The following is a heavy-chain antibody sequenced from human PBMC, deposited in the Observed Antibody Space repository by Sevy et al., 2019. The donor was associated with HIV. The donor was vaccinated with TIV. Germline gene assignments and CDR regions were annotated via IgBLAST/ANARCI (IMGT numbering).Heavy chain of an antibody. CDR2: ISYDAVNK. CDR1: GFTFNRYS. D-gene: IGHD1-1*01. V-gene: IGHV3-30-3*01. Sequence: GVSLRLSCAASGFTFNRYSMHWVRQDPGKGLEWVATISYDAVNKHYADSVRGRFTISRDNFQNSLFLQMNSLRTEDTAMYYCALERLSSDVAEYFQNWGQGTLVTVSS. CDR3: ALERLSSDVAEYFQN. J-gene: IGHJ1*01.